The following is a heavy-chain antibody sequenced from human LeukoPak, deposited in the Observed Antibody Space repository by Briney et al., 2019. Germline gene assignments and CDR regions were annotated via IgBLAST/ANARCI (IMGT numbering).Heavy chain of an antibody. CDR1: GFTVDSNY. J-gene: IGHJ4*02. V-gene: IGHV3-53*01. CDR2: IYTGGNT. D-gene: IGHD3-22*01. Sequence: GGSLRLSCAASGFTVDSNYLSWVRQAPGKGLEWVSTIYTGGNTYYAASVKGRFTIFRDFSKNTVFLHMNSLRAEDTAMYYCARGDDSGYYDYFDYWGQGALVTVSS. CDR3: ARGDDSGYYDYFDY.